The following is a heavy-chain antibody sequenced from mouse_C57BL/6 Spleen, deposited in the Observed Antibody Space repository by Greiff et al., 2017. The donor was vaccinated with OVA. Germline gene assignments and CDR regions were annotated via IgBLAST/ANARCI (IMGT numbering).Heavy chain of an antibody. D-gene: IGHD2-3*01. CDR2: ISSGGDYI. Sequence: EVKVVESGAGLVKPGGSLKLSCAASGFTFSSYAMSWVRQTPEKRLEWVAYISSGGDYIYYADTVKGRFTISRDNARNTLYLQMSSLKSEDTAMYYCTRERGYDYSDYWGQGTTLTVSS. CDR3: TRERGYDYSDY. J-gene: IGHJ2*01. V-gene: IGHV5-9-1*02. CDR1: GFTFSSYA.